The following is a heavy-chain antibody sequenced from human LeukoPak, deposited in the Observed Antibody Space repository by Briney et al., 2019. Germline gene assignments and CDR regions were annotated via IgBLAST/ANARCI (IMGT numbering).Heavy chain of an antibody. V-gene: IGHV3-23*01. Sequence: GGSLRLSCAASGFTFSNHGMSWVRRAPGKGLEWVSAISASGGTTYYADFVKGRFTISRDYSKNTLYLHMNSLRAEDTAVYYCARDQAGSGHYADYWGQGTLVTVSS. CDR3: ARDQAGSGHYADY. CDR1: GFTFSNHG. CDR2: ISASGGTT. D-gene: IGHD3-10*01. J-gene: IGHJ4*02.